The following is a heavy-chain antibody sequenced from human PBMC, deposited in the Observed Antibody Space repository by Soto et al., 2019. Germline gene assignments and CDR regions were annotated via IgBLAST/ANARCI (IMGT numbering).Heavy chain of an antibody. D-gene: IGHD3-10*01. J-gene: IGHJ6*02. V-gene: IGHV1-18*01. Sequence: QVQLVQSGAEVKKPGASVKVSCKASGYTFTSYGISWVRQAPGQGLEWMGWISAYNGNTNYAQKRQGRVTMTTDTSTSTAYMELRSLRSDDTAVYYCARGHVTMVRGALNHKPHYYYGMDVWGQGTTVTVSS. CDR3: ARGHVTMVRGALNHKPHYYYGMDV. CDR2: ISAYNGNT. CDR1: GYTFTSYG.